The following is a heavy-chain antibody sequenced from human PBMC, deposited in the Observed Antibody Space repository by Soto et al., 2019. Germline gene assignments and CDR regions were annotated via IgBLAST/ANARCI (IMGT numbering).Heavy chain of an antibody. Sequence: EXGXGLVKPSETLSLTCTVSGGXISTSSYYWGWIRQPPGKGLEWIGSIYYSGSTYYNPSLKSRVTISVDTSKNQFSLKLSSVTAADTAVYYCARDYDSSGDYWGQGTLVTVSS. CDR3: ARDYDSSGDY. D-gene: IGHD3-22*01. V-gene: IGHV4-39*01. J-gene: IGHJ4*02. CDR2: IYYSGST. CDR1: GGXISTSSYY.